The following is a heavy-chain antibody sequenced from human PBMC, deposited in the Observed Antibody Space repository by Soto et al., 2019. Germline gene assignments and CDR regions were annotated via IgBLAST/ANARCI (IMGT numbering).Heavy chain of an antibody. CDR3: AHDPNRDFWSGYWGRGVEQPRDY. J-gene: IGHJ4*02. CDR2: IYSGGST. CDR1: GFTVSSNY. D-gene: IGHD3-3*01. V-gene: IGHV3-66*01. Sequence: GGSLRLSCAASGFTVSSNYMSWVRQAPGKGLEWVSVIYSGGSTYYADSVKGRFTISRDNSKNTLYLQMNSLRAEDTAVYYCAHDPNRDFWSGYWGRGVEQPRDYWGQGTLVTVSS.